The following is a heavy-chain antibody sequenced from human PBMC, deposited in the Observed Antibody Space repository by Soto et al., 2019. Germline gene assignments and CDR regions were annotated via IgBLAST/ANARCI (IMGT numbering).Heavy chain of an antibody. J-gene: IGHJ4*02. D-gene: IGHD6-19*01. V-gene: IGHV3-7*03. CDR2: IKPDATVT. CDR1: GFTFKNYW. Sequence: EVQLVESGGGLVQSGGSLTLSCASSGFTFKNYWMHWVRQAPGKGLEWVATIKPDATVTSYGVSVRGRFSVSRDNTNSLLSLQMNTLRADDTAVYYCAKDGAGGWHFDQWGQGNLVNVSS. CDR3: AKDGAGGWHFDQ.